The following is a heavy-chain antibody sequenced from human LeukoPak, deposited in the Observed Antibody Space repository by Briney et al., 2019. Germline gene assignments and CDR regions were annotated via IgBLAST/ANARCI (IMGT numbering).Heavy chain of an antibody. CDR3: ARTVYGDYEYYFDY. V-gene: IGHV3-30-3*01. D-gene: IGHD4-17*01. CDR1: GFTFSSYA. CDR2: ISYDGSNK. J-gene: IGHJ4*02. Sequence: GRSLRLSCAASGFTFSSYAMHWVRQAPGKGLEWVAVISYDGSNKYYADSAKGRFTISRDNSKNTLYLQMNSLRAEDTAVYYCARTVYGDYEYYFDYWGQGTLVTVSS.